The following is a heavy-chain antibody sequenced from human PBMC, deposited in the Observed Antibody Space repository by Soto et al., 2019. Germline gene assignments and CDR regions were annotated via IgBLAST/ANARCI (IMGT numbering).Heavy chain of an antibody. Sequence: GGSLRLSCAASGFTLSSYAMSWVRQAPGKGLEWVSAISGSGGSTYYADSVKGRFTISRDNSKNTLYLQMNSLRAEDTAVYYCAKGVSAAGTPSFDYWGQGTLVTVSS. D-gene: IGHD6-13*01. CDR3: AKGVSAAGTPSFDY. CDR1: GFTLSSYA. V-gene: IGHV3-23*01. CDR2: ISGSGGST. J-gene: IGHJ4*02.